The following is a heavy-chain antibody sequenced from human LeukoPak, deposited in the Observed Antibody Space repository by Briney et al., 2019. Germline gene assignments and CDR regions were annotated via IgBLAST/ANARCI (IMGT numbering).Heavy chain of an antibody. Sequence: PSETLSLTCTVSGGSISSYYWSWIRQPPGKGLEWIGYIYYSGSTNYNPSLKSRVTISVDTSKNQFSLKLSSVTAADTAVYYCARARYSSSWACDYWGQGTLVTVFS. CDR2: IYYSGST. D-gene: IGHD6-13*01. J-gene: IGHJ4*02. V-gene: IGHV4-59*01. CDR1: GGSISSYY. CDR3: ARARYSSSWACDY.